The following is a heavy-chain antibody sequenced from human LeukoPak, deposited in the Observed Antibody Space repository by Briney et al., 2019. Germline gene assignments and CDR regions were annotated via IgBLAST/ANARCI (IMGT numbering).Heavy chain of an antibody. CDR1: GFTFSSYS. Sequence: GGSLRLYCAASGFTFSSYSMNWVRQAPGKGLEWVSYISSSSSTIYYADSVKGRFTISRDNAKNSLYLQMNSLRAEDTAVYYCARSPRSGYYYPNAFDIWGQGTMVTVSP. V-gene: IGHV3-48*01. D-gene: IGHD3-22*01. J-gene: IGHJ3*02. CDR3: ARSPRSGYYYPNAFDI. CDR2: ISSSSSTI.